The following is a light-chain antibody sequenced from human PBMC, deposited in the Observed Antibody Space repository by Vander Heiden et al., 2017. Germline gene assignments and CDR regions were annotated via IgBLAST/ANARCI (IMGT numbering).Light chain of an antibody. CDR3: MQALQTRYT. J-gene: IGKJ2*01. CDR2: LGS. V-gene: IGKV2-28*01. CDR1: QSLLHSNGYNY. Sequence: SISCRSSQSLLHSNGYNYLDWYLQKPGQSPQLLIYLGSNRASGVPDRFSGSGSGTDFTLKISRVEAEDVGVYYCMQALQTRYTFGQGTKLEIK.